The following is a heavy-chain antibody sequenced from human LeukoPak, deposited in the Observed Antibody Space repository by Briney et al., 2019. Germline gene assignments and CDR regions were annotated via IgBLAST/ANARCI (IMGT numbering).Heavy chain of an antibody. CDR3: AKEGRSLQTY. Sequence: GGSLRLSCVASGFPFSSYWMTWVRQAPGKGLEWVANIKEDGTETYYVDSVKGRFTISRDNAKNSLYLQMNSLRVEDTAVYYCAKEGRSLQTYWGQGTLVTVSS. V-gene: IGHV3-7*03. CDR2: IKEDGTET. J-gene: IGHJ4*02. D-gene: IGHD5-24*01. CDR1: GFPFSSYW.